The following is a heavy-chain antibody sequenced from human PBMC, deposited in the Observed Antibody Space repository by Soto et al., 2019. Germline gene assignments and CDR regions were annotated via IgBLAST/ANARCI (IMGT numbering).Heavy chain of an antibody. CDR2: IRSKAYGGTT. Sequence: HPGGSLRLSCAASGFTFNSYAMSWVRQAPGKGLEWVGFIRSKAYGGTTEYAASVKGRFTISRDDSKSIAYLQMNSLKTEDTAVYYCLITTYYYYGMDVWGQGTTVTVSS. V-gene: IGHV3-49*04. J-gene: IGHJ6*02. CDR3: LITTYYYYGMDV. CDR1: GFTFNSYA. D-gene: IGHD3-10*01.